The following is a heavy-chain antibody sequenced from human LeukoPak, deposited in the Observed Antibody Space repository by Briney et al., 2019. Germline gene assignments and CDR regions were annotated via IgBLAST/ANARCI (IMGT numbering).Heavy chain of an antibody. CDR2: INHSGST. CDR3: ARGGRYSSWRGPNYFDY. CDR1: GGSFSGYY. D-gene: IGHD6-13*01. J-gene: IGHJ4*02. V-gene: IGHV4-34*01. Sequence: SETLSLTCAVYGGSFSGYYWSWIRQPPGKGLEWIGEINHSGSTNYNPSLKSRVTISVDTSKNQFSLKLSSVTAADTAVYYCARGGRYSSWRGPNYFDYWGQGTLVTVSS.